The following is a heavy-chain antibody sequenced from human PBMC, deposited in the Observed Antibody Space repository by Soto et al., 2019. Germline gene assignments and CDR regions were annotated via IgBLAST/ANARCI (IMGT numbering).Heavy chain of an antibody. D-gene: IGHD3-22*01. J-gene: IGHJ4*02. V-gene: IGHV3-72*01. CDR3: AREPATYYYDSSGSFDY. Sequence: PRGSLRLSCAPSPLTFSDHYMDWVRQAPGKGLEWVGRTRNKANSYTTEYAASVKGRFTISRDDSKNSLYLQMNSLKTEDTAVYYCAREPATYYYDSSGSFDYWGQGT. CDR2: TRNKANSYTT. CDR1: PLTFSDHY.